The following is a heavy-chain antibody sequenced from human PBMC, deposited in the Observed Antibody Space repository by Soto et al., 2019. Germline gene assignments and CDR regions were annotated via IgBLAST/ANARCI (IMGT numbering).Heavy chain of an antibody. CDR1: GDSISNSRFY. Sequence: SETLSLTCSVSGDSISNSRFYWAWIRQPPGEGLEWIGSIYHTGNAYYNPSLKSRVTISVDTSKNQFSLKLSSVTAADTAVYYCARSGYSYGPNPLLYWGQGTLVTVSS. CDR2: IYHTGNA. D-gene: IGHD5-18*01. CDR3: ARSGYSYGPNPLLY. V-gene: IGHV4-39*07. J-gene: IGHJ4*02.